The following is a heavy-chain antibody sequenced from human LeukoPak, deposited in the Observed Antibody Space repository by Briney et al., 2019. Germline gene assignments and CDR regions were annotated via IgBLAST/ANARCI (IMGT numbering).Heavy chain of an antibody. D-gene: IGHD6-19*01. V-gene: IGHV1-2*02. CDR1: GYTFTGYY. J-gene: IGHJ5*02. CDR2: INPNSGGT. Sequence: ASVKVSCKASGYTFTGYYMHWVRQAPGQGLEWMGWINPNSGGTNYAQKFQGRVTMTRDTSISTAYMELSRLRSDDTAVYYCARDGLYSSGWRYNWFDPWGQGTLVTVSS. CDR3: ARDGLYSSGWRYNWFDP.